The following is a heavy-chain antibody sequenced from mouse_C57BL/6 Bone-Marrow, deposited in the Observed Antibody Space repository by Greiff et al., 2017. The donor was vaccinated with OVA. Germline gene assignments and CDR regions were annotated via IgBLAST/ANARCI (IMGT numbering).Heavy chain of an antibody. V-gene: IGHV1-76*01. D-gene: IGHD4-1*01. J-gene: IGHJ2*01. CDR3: ARILLGRYYFDY. Sequence: QVQLKESGAELVRPGASVKLSCKASGYTFTDYYINWVKQRPGQGLEWIARIYPGSGNTYYNEKFKGKATLTAEKSSSTAYMQLSSLTSEDSAVYFCARILLGRYYFDYWGQGTTLTVSS. CDR1: GYTFTDYY. CDR2: IYPGSGNT.